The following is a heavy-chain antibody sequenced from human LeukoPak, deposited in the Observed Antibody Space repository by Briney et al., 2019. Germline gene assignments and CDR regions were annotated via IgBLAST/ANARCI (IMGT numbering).Heavy chain of an antibody. CDR1: GGSFSGYY. V-gene: IGHV4-59*01. J-gene: IGHJ6*03. Sequence: SETLSLTCAVYGGSFSGYYWSWIRQPPGKGLEWIGYIYYSGCTNYNPSLKSRVTISVDTSKNQFSLKLSSVTAADTAVYYCARSRYYYYYYMDVWGKGTTVTVSS. D-gene: IGHD1-14*01. CDR2: IYYSGCT. CDR3: ARSRYYYYYYMDV.